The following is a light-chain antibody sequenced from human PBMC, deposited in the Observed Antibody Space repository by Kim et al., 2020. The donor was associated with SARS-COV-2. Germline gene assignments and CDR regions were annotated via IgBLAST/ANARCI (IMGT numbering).Light chain of an antibody. CDR2: GAS. J-gene: IGKJ4*01. Sequence: LSPGERATLTCRTSQSLSAGSLAWYQQKPGQAPRLLIYGASRRAADIPDRFSGSGSGTDFTLTISRLEPEDYAVYYCQQYARPPTLGGGTKVEIK. CDR3: QQYARPPT. V-gene: IGKV3-20*01. CDR1: QSLSAGS.